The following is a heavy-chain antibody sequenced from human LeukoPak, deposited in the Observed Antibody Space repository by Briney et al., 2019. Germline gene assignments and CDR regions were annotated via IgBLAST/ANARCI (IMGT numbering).Heavy chain of an antibody. D-gene: IGHD3-22*01. CDR3: ARENTYGYSYGMDV. V-gene: IGHV1-46*01. CDR2: INSSGGNT. J-gene: IGHJ6*02. CDR1: GYTFTSYY. Sequence: ASVKVSCKASGYTFTSYYMYWVGQAPGQGLEWMGIINSSGGNTSYAQNFQGRVTMTRDTSARIVYMELRSLRSEDTAVYYCARENTYGYSYGMDVWGQGTTVTVSS.